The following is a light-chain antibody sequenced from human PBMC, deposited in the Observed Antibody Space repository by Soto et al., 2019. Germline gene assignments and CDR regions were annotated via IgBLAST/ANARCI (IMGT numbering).Light chain of an antibody. CDR2: KAS. CDR1: QYINTR. CDR3: QPYNNWPLT. J-gene: IGKJ4*01. V-gene: IGKV1-5*03. Sequence: TQSPATLSSFPGDRVTLSCRASQYINTRLAWYQQKPGKAPKLLIYKASGLESGVPSRFSGSRSGAEFTLTINSLQSEDFAVYYCQPYNNWPLTFGGGTKVDIK.